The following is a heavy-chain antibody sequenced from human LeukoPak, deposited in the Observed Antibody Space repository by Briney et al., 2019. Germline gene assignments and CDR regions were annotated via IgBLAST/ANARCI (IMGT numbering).Heavy chain of an antibody. D-gene: IGHD6-13*01. Sequence: SVKVPCKASGGTFSSYAISWVRQAPGQGLEWMGRIIPILGIANYAQKFQGRVTITADKSTSTAYMELSSLRSEDTAVYYCARVSSAGSWQDLLVEKEDYWGQGTLVTVSS. J-gene: IGHJ4*02. CDR1: GGTFSSYA. CDR2: IIPILGIA. V-gene: IGHV1-69*04. CDR3: ARVSSAGSWQDLLVEKEDY.